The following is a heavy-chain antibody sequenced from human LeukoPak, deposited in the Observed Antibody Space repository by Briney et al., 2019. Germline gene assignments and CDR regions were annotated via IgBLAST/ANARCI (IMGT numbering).Heavy chain of an antibody. CDR2: ISSSSSTI. V-gene: IGHV3-48*01. Sequence: GGSLRLSCAASGFTFSSYSMNWVRQAPGKGLEWVSYISSSSSTIYYADSVKGRFTISRDNAKNSLYLQMNSLRAEDTAVYYCARVTGTAAFDYWGQGTLVTVSS. CDR3: ARVTGTAAFDY. D-gene: IGHD1-7*01. J-gene: IGHJ4*02. CDR1: GFTFSSYS.